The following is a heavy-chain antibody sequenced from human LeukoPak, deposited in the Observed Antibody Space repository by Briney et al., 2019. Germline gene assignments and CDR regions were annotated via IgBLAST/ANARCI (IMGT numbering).Heavy chain of an antibody. J-gene: IGHJ6*02. V-gene: IGHV3-7*01. Sequence: GGSLRLSCAASGFTFSDYWMSWVRQAPGKGLEWVANINQDGSEKYYVDSVTGRFTISRDNSKNSLYVQMNSLRAEDPAVYYCARRLYYYYGMDVWGQGTTVAVSS. CDR1: GFTFSDYW. CDR2: INQDGSEK. D-gene: IGHD3-16*01. CDR3: ARRLYYYYGMDV.